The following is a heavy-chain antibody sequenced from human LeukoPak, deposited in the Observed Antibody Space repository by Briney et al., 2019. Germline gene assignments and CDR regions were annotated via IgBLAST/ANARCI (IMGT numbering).Heavy chain of an antibody. J-gene: IGHJ4*02. Sequence: GWSLRLSCAASGFTFSDYYMSWIRQAPGKGLEWVSYISSSGSTIYYADSVKGRFTISRDNAKNSLYLQMNSLRAEDTAVYYCARSLSGYYEPFDYWGQGTLVTVSS. V-gene: IGHV3-11*01. CDR1: GFTFSDYY. D-gene: IGHD3-22*01. CDR2: ISSSGSTI. CDR3: ARSLSGYYEPFDY.